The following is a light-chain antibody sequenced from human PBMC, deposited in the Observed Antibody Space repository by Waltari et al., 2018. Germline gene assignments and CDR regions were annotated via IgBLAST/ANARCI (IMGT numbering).Light chain of an antibody. Sequence: EVVLMQSPGTLSLSPGERTTLSRRASQSVDSTYLAWYQQKPAQPPTLLIYKTYTRATGIPDMFSGSGSGTDFSLNINILEPGDSAVYYCQQFGGSPMYTFGLGTKLEIK. J-gene: IGKJ2*01. CDR3: QQFGGSPMYT. CDR2: KTY. CDR1: QSVDSTY. V-gene: IGKV3-20*01.